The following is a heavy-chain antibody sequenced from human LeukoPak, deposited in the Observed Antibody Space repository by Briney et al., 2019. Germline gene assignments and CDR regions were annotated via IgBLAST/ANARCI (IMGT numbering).Heavy chain of an antibody. CDR1: GFTFSSYE. Sequence: GGSLRLSCAASGFTFSSYEMNWVRQAPGKGLEWVSGISGSGDTTYYADSMKGRFTISRDNSKNTLYLQMNSLRAEDTAVYYCAKERGLLIAAAANYWGQGTLVTVSS. J-gene: IGHJ4*02. V-gene: IGHV3-23*01. CDR3: AKERGLLIAAAANY. D-gene: IGHD6-13*01. CDR2: ISGSGDTT.